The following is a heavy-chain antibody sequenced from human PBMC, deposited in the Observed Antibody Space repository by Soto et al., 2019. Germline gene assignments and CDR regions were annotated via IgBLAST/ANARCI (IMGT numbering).Heavy chain of an antibody. V-gene: IGHV3-33*06. CDR2: IWDDGGNK. CDR1: GFTFSSYG. CDR3: AKDPIPGYCSGGSCYSYFDY. J-gene: IGHJ4*02. Sequence: GGPLRLSCAASGFTFSSYGMHWVRQAPGKGLEWVSVIWDDGGNKYYADSVKGRFTISRDNSKNTLYLQMNSLRAEDTAVYYCAKDPIPGYCSGGSCYSYFDYWGQGTLVTVSS. D-gene: IGHD2-15*01.